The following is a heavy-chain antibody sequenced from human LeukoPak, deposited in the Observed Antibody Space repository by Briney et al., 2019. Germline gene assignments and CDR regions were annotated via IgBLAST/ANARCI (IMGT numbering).Heavy chain of an antibody. CDR2: IYHSGST. CDR3: AREGDASGSYYNY. Sequence: TSETLSLTCTVSGGSISSGGYYWSWIRQPPGKGLEWIGYIYHSGSTYYNPSLKSRVTISVDRSKNQFSLNLNSVTATDTAVYYCAREGDASGSYYNYWGQGILVTVSS. J-gene: IGHJ4*02. CDR1: GGSISSGGYY. D-gene: IGHD3-10*01. V-gene: IGHV4-30-2*01.